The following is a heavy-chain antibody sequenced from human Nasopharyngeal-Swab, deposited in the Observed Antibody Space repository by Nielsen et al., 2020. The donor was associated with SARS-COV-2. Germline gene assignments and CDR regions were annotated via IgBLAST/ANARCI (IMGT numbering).Heavy chain of an antibody. J-gene: IGHJ3*02. D-gene: IGHD3-3*01. V-gene: IGHV3-21*01. CDR1: GFTFSSYS. CDR3: AREVLRFLEWLLPSEAFDI. CDR2: ISSSSSYI. Sequence: GGSLRLSCAASGFTFSSYSMNWVRQAPGKGLEWVSSISSSSSYIYYADSVKGRFTISRDNAKNSLYLQMNSLRAEDTAVYYCAREVLRFLEWLLPSEAFDIWGQGTMVTVS.